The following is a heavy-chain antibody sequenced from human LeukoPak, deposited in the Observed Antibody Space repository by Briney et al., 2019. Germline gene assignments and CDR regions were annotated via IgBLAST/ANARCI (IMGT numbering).Heavy chain of an antibody. Sequence: GGSLRLSCAASGFTVSSNYMSWVRQAPGKGLEWVSVIYSGGSTYYADSVKGRFTISRDNSKNTLYLQMNSLRAEDTAVYYCATILTGYYLDYWGQGTLVTVSS. CDR1: GFTVSSNY. J-gene: IGHJ4*02. CDR3: ATILTGYYLDY. D-gene: IGHD3-9*01. CDR2: IYSGGST. V-gene: IGHV3-53*01.